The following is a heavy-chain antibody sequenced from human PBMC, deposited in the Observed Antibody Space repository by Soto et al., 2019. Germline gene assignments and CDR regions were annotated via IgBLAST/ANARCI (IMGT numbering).Heavy chain of an antibody. Sequence: GGSLRLSCVASGFIFSNYAMTWVRQAPGQGLEWVSNIKQDGGTTNYADSVKGRFTISRDNAKNTLYLQMNSLRAEDTAVYYCARDRSVYCSGGSCLFDYWGQGTLVTVSS. J-gene: IGHJ4*02. V-gene: IGHV3-23*01. CDR1: GFIFSNYA. CDR2: IKQDGGTT. CDR3: ARDRSVYCSGGSCLFDY. D-gene: IGHD2-15*01.